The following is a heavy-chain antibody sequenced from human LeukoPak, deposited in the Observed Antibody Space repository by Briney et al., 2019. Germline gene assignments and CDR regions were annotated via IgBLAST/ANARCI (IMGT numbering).Heavy chain of an antibody. CDR2: IYYSGST. V-gene: IGHV4-39*01. CDR3: ARTPSRISWFDP. J-gene: IGHJ5*02. Sequence: SETLSLTCTVSGGSISSSSYYWGWIRQPPGKVLEWIGSIYYSGSTYYNPSLKSRVTISVDTSKNQFSLKLRSVTAADTAVYYCARTPSRISWFDPWGQGTLVTVSS. D-gene: IGHD1-14*01. CDR1: GGSISSSSYY.